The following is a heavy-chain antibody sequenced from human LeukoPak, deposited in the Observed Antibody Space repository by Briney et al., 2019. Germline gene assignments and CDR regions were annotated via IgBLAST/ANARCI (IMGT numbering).Heavy chain of an antibody. D-gene: IGHD2-2*01. CDR2: IYTSGSA. CDR1: DDSISSSLYY. CDR3: AREVIVVVPAAMASAFDI. Sequence: SETLSLTCTVSDDSISSSLYYWSWIRQPAGKGLEWIGRIYTSGSANYNPSLKSRVTMSVDTSKNQFSLKLSSVTAADTAVYYCAREVIVVVPAAMASAFDIWGQGTMVTVSS. V-gene: IGHV4-61*02. J-gene: IGHJ3*02.